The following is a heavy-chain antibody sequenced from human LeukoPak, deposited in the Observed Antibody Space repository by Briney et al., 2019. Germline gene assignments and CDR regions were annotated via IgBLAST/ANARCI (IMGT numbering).Heavy chain of an antibody. CDR2: ISSSSCHI. D-gene: IGHD3-3*01. V-gene: IGHV3-21*05. CDR1: GFTFSNYN. Sequence: PGGPLRLSCAASGFTFSNYNINWVRQAPGKGLEWVSYISSSSCHIYYADSVKGRFIISRDDAKNSLYLQVKSLRGEDTAIYYCARGSVFGVVGGDAFGLWGQGTMVTVSS. CDR3: ARGSVFGVVGGDAFGL. J-gene: IGHJ3*01.